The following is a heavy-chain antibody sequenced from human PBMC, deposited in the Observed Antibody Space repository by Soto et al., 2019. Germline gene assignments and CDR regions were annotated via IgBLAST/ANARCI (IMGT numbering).Heavy chain of an antibody. D-gene: IGHD3-10*01. CDR1: GFTFSSYG. CDR3: SRSVLWLLDYYYGMDV. Sequence: PGGSLRLSCAASGFTFSSYGMHWVRQAPGKGLEWVAVIWYDGSNKYYADSVKGRFTISRDNSKNTLYLQMNSLRAEDTAVYYCSRSVLWLLDYYYGMDVWGQGTTVTVSS. V-gene: IGHV3-33*01. J-gene: IGHJ6*02. CDR2: IWYDGSNK.